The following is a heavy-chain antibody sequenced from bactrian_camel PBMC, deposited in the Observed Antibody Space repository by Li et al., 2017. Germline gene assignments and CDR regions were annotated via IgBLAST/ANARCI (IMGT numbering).Heavy chain of an antibody. Sequence: QVQLVESGGGSVQAGGSLRLSCTASGFTFDDSYMGWYRQAPGNECEMISTIDSDGSTYYSDSVKGRFTISQDRAKNMVYLQMNSLKPGDTAVYYCAAEDCWAGGQGTQVTVS. CDR2: IDSDGST. V-gene: IGHV3S63*01. J-gene: IGHJ4*01. D-gene: IGHD5*01. CDR1: GFTFDDSY.